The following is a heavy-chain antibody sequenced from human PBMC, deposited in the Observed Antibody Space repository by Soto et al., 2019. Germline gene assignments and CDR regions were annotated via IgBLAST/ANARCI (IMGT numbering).Heavy chain of an antibody. CDR3: AWRKAGSHYFDY. CDR1: GGSISSSSYY. V-gene: IGHV4-39*01. CDR2: IYYSGST. Sequence: QLQLQESGPGLVKPSETLSLTCTVSGGSISSSSYYWGWIRQPPGKGLEWIGSIYYSGSTYYNPSLKSRVTISVDMSENQFTLRVNSVTAADTAVYYCAWRKAGSHYFDYWGQGTLVTVSS. J-gene: IGHJ4*02. D-gene: IGHD3-10*01.